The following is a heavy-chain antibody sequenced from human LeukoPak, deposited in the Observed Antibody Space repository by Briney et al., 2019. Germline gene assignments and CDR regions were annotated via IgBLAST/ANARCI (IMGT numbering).Heavy chain of an antibody. J-gene: IGHJ4*02. CDR2: IYYSGST. Sequence: SETLSLTCTVSGGSISSYYWSWIRQPPGKGLEWLGYIYYSGSTNYNPSLKSRVTISVDTSKNQFSLKLSSVTAADTAVYYCARAPGGVVTATFDYWGQGTLVTVSS. CDR3: ARAPGGVVTATFDY. D-gene: IGHD2-21*02. CDR1: GGSISSYY. V-gene: IGHV4-59*12.